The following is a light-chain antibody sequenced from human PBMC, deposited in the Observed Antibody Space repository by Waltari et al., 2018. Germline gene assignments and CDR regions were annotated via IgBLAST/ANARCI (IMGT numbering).Light chain of an antibody. Sequence: QSALTQPASVSGAPGQSITTTCTGTSSDVGNYNYFPWYQQFPGKAPTLVIYHVSDRSCGISTRFACSTSVSAPSPTISGPEAEDGAVYYCSSNLNSSTLERIFGGGTKLTV. CDR2: HVS. CDR1: SSDVGNYNY. CDR3: SSNLNSSTLERI. V-gene: IGLV2-14*03. J-gene: IGLJ2*01.